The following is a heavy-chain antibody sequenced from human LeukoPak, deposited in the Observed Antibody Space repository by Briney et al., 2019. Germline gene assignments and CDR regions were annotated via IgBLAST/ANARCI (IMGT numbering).Heavy chain of an antibody. J-gene: IGHJ5*02. CDR3: ARIRPSVVAAAGGWFNP. V-gene: IGHV4-34*01. D-gene: IGHD6-13*01. CDR1: GGSFSGYY. Sequence: SETLSLTCAVYGGSFSGYYWSWIRQPPGKGLEWIGEINHSGSTNYNPSLKSRVAKSVDTSKNQFSLKLSSVTAADTAVYYCARIRPSVVAAAGGWFNPWGQGTLVTVSS. CDR2: INHSGST.